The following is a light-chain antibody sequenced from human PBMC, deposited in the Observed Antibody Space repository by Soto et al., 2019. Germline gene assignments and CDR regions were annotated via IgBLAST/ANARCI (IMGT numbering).Light chain of an antibody. J-gene: IGLJ2*01. CDR1: SSDVGGYNY. CDR3: SSYAGSNNLV. V-gene: IGLV2-8*01. Sequence: QSALTQPPSASGSPGQSVTISCTGTSSDVGGYNYVSWYQQHPGKAPKLMIYEVSKRPSGVPDRFSGSKSGNTASLTVSVLQAEDEADYDCSSYAGSNNLVFGGGTKVTVL. CDR2: EVS.